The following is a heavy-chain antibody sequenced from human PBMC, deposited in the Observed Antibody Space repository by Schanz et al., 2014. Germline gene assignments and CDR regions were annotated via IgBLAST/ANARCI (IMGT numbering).Heavy chain of an antibody. CDR1: GFTFNSYA. D-gene: IGHD3-22*01. CDR3: AKDPSHGDYDYYFDY. J-gene: IGHJ4*02. CDR2: ISGSGGST. Sequence: EVHLVESGGGLVKRGGSLRLSCAASGFTFNSYAMSWVRQAPGKGLEWVSAISGSGGSTYYADSVKGRFTMSRDNSKNTLYLQMNSLRAEDTAVYYCAKDPSHGDYDYYFDYWGQGTLVTVSS. V-gene: IGHV3-23*04.